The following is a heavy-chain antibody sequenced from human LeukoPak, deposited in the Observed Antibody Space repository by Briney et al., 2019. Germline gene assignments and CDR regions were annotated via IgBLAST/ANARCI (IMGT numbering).Heavy chain of an antibody. CDR3: MKDNPLDS. CDR2: IRVSCNT. V-gene: IGHV3-23*01. CDR1: GFTLSSYA. J-gene: IGHJ5*01. Sequence: GGSPRLSCAASGFTLSSYAVSWLRKGPAKGLECVSAIRVSCNTYHADSVKGPFTISRDSSKNTLYLYVNSLRPDDSAVYYHMKDNPLDSWGQGTLVIVSS.